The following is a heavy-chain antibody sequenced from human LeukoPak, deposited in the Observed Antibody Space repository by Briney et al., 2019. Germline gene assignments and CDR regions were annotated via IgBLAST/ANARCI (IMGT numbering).Heavy chain of an antibody. CDR3: AKETATTPRWYFDL. V-gene: IGHV3-30*18. CDR1: GFTFRTYG. J-gene: IGHJ2*01. D-gene: IGHD1-26*01. CDR2: ISCDGRNK. Sequence: PGGSLRLSCAASGFTFRTYGMDWVRQAPGKGLEWVAVISCDGRNKDYADSVKGRFTISRNNSKNTLYLQMNSLRPEDTAVYYCAKETATTPRWYFDLWGRGTLVTVSS.